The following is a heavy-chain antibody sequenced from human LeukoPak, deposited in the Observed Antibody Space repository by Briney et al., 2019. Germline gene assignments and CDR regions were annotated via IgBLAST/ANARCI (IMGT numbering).Heavy chain of an antibody. CDR1: GFTFSGYS. CDR2: ISRSSSYI. CDR3: ARDRHKYNYDSGGYPPY. V-gene: IGHV3-21*01. Sequence: GGSLRLSCAASGFTFSGYSMNWVRQAPGKGLEWVSSISRSSSYIYNADSVKGRFTISRDNARNSLYLQMNSLRVEDTAVYYCARDRHKYNYDSGGYPPYWGQGTLVTVSS. J-gene: IGHJ4*02. D-gene: IGHD3-22*01.